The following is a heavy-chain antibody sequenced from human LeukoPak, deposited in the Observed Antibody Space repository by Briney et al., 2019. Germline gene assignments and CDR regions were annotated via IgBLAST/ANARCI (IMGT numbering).Heavy chain of an antibody. CDR3: IRDFRSADL. Sequence: GGSLRLSCAASGFTFDDYAMHWVRQAPGKGLEWVSGISWNSGSIGYADSVKRRFAISRDNAKNTVYLEMNSLSVEDTATYYCIRDFRSADLWGQGALVTVTS. V-gene: IGHV3-9*01. CDR2: ISWNSGSI. J-gene: IGHJ5*02. CDR1: GFTFDDYA.